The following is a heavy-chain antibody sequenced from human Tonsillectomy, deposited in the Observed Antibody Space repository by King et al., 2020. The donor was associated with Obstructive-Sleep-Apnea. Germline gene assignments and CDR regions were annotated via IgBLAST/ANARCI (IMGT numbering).Heavy chain of an antibody. Sequence: VQLVESGGGLVQPGGSLRLSCAASGFTFSSYNMNWVRQAPGRGLEWVSYIDSRSRTIYYADSVRGRFTISRDNAKNSLYLQMNSLRAEDTAVYYCARDSPSDSSLTGVLYWGQGTLVTVSS. CDR2: IDSRSRTI. D-gene: IGHD3-9*01. CDR3: ARDSPSDSSLTGVLY. J-gene: IGHJ4*02. V-gene: IGHV3-48*04. CDR1: GFTFSSYN.